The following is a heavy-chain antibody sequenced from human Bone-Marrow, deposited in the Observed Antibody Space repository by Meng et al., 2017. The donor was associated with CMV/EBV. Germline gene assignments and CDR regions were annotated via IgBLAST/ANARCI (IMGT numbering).Heavy chain of an antibody. J-gene: IGHJ2*01. CDR3: ARNPLGDSYWYFDL. D-gene: IGHD1-26*01. Sequence: YGYIFTNFALHWGRQAPGQSLEWMGWVNAGNGNTRYSQKFQGRVTITRDTSATTVYMELSSLRSDDTTVYYCARNPLGDSYWYFDLWGRGTLVTVSS. V-gene: IGHV1-3*01. CDR2: VNAGNGNT. CDR1: GYIFTNFA.